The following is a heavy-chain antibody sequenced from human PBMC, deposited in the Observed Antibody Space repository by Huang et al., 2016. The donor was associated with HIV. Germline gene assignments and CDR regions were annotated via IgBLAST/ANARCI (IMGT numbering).Heavy chain of an antibody. CDR3: AKESRWYSDLDN. CDR1: GFTFTNFG. J-gene: IGHJ4*02. Sequence: QVQLVESGGGVVQPGRSLRLSCVASGFTFTNFGMHWVRQASGKGLEWVAVISYDGSNGRYSESVKGRFTISRDNPMDTLYLQMNSLRPDDTAVYYCAKESRWYSDLDNWGQGTLVTVSS. CDR2: ISYDGSNG. D-gene: IGHD2-15*01. V-gene: IGHV3-30*18.